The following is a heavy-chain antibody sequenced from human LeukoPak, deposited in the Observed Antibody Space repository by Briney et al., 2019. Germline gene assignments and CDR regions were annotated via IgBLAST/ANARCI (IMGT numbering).Heavy chain of an antibody. CDR3: ARLRRAGWLEYYFDY. D-gene: IGHD6-19*01. Sequence: SETLSLTCTVSGGTISSYYWSWIRQPPGKGLEWIGYMYYSGSTNYNPSLKSRVTISVDTSKNQFSLKLSSVTAADTAVYYCARLRRAGWLEYYFDYWGQGTLVTVSS. CDR1: GGTISSYY. CDR2: MYYSGST. J-gene: IGHJ4*02. V-gene: IGHV4-59*01.